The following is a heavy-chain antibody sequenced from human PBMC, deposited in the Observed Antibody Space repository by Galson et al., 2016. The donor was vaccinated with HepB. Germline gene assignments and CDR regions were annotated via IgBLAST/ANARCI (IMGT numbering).Heavy chain of an antibody. J-gene: IGHJ3*02. V-gene: IGHV2-5*01. CDR3: ALTGSYQASDGFDI. CDR1: GFSLSTSGVG. D-gene: IGHD1-26*01. Sequence: PALVKPTQTLTLTCAFSGFSLSTSGVGVGWIRQPPGKALEWLALIYWNDHKRYSPSLQLRLTITKDTSKKQVVLTMTNMDPVDTATYFCALTGSYQASDGFDIWGQGTMATVSS. CDR2: IYWNDHK.